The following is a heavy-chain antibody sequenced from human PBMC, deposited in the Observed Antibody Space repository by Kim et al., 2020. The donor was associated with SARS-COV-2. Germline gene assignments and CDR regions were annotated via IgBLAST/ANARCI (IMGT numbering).Heavy chain of an antibody. Sequence: ASVKVSCKDSGYTFTNNAISWVRQAPGQGLEWMGWINTDTGNPTYAQACTRRFVFSVDTSVTTAYPQISSLEAEDTALYYCARVIWGPYRYTDYWGQGTL. V-gene: IGHV7-4-1*02. CDR3: ARVIWGPYRYTDY. CDR2: INTDTGNP. J-gene: IGHJ4*02. D-gene: IGHD3-16*02. CDR1: GYTFTNNA.